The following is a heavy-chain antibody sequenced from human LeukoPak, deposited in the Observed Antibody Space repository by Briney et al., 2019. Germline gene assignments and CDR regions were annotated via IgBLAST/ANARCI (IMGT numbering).Heavy chain of an antibody. Sequence: SETLSLTCTVSGGSISSYYWSWIRQPAGEGLEWIGRIYISGSTNYNPSLKSRVTMSVDTSKNQFSLKLSSVTAADTAVYYCARDGHFSPYFDYWGQGTLVTVSS. CDR1: GGSISSYY. CDR2: IYISGST. D-gene: IGHD2/OR15-2a*01. J-gene: IGHJ4*02. V-gene: IGHV4-4*07. CDR3: ARDGHFSPYFDY.